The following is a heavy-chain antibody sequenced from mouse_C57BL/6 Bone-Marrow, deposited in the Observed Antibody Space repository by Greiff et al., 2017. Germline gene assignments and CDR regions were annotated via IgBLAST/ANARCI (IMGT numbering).Heavy chain of an antibody. D-gene: IGHD1-3*01. CDR2: IYPGGGYT. CDR3: SKTAGPYSLFAY. Sequence: VHVKQSGAELVRPGTSVKMSCKASGYTFTNYWIGWVKQRPGHGLEWIGTIYPGGGYTYYNEKVKGRATLTADKSSSTAYMQFSNLTSEDSAIFYCSKTAGPYSLFAYWGQGTPLTVS. V-gene: IGHV1-63*01. CDR1: GYTFTNYW. J-gene: IGHJ2*01.